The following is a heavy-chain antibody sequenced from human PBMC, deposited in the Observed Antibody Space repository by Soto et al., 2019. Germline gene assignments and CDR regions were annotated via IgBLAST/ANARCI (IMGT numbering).Heavy chain of an antibody. CDR1: GNTFTNFG. J-gene: IGHJ5*02. Sequence: QGQLVQSGVEVKKPGASVKVSCSASGNTFTNFGVTWVRQAPGQGLEWMGWISPYTDDPSYAQKFQGRVTMTIDTSPSTAYLDLRRLTSDDTAVYYWARLLPGAEAWFHPGGQGTLVTVPS. D-gene: IGHD2-2*01. CDR3: ARLLPGAEAWFHP. CDR2: ISPYTDDP. V-gene: IGHV1-18*01.